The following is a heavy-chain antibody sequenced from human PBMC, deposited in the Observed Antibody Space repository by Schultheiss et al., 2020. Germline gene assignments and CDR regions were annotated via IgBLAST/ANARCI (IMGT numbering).Heavy chain of an antibody. CDR3: ARAAGEYSSGPTKY. CDR1: GGSFSGYY. Sequence: SQPLSLTCAVYGGSFSGYYWSWIRQPPGKGLEWIGEINHSGSTNYNPSLKSRVTISVDTSKNQFSLKLSSVTAADTAVYYCARAAGEYSSGPTKYWGQGTLVNGYS. CDR2: INHSGST. J-gene: IGHJ4*02. D-gene: IGHD6-19*01. V-gene: IGHV4-34*01.